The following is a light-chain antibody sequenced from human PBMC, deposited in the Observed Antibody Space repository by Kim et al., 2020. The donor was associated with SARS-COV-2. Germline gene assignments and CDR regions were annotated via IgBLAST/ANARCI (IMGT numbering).Light chain of an antibody. CDR2: DAS. CDR1: EDIRNY. J-gene: IGKJ2*01. V-gene: IGKV1-33*01. CDR3: QQYHSVPFT. Sequence: ASVGDRVTITCQASEDIRNYLSWYQLKPGKALKLLIHDASNLETGVPSRFSGSGSGTDFTFTINSLQPEDIATYYCQQYHSVPFTFGQGTKLEIK.